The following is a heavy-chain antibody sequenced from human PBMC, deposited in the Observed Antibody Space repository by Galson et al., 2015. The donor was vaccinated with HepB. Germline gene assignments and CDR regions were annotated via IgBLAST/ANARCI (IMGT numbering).Heavy chain of an antibody. CDR2: FDPEDGET. D-gene: IGHD3-10*01. CDR3: ATDLKVQGVRDYYYYYMDV. V-gene: IGHV1-24*01. J-gene: IGHJ6*03. CDR1: GYTLTELS. Sequence: SVKVSCKVSGYTLTELSMHWVRQAPGKGLEWMGGFDPEDGETIYAQKFQSRVTMTKDTSTDTAYMELSSLRSEDTAVYYCATDLKVQGVRDYYYYYMDVWGKGTTVTVSS.